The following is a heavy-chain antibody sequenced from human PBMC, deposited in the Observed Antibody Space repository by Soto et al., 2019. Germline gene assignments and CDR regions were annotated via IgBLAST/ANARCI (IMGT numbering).Heavy chain of an antibody. Sequence: VGSLRLSCIASGFTFRDYAMAWVRQAPGEDLEWVSAIGTSGTPTLYADSVKSRYSISRDDSRNTVSLQMNSLGVEDTATYYCTRILWSSRRDALDIWGQGTTVTVSS. CDR2: IGTSGTPT. J-gene: IGHJ6*02. D-gene: IGHD2-21*01. V-gene: IGHV3-23*01. CDR1: GFTFRDYA. CDR3: TRILWSSRRDALDI.